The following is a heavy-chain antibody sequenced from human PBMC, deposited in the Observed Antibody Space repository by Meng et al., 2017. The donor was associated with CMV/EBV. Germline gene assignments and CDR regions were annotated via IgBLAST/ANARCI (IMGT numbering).Heavy chain of an antibody. CDR3: TRGANWGSPFDH. D-gene: IGHD7-27*01. V-gene: IGHV1-69*01. CDR2: IIPFFHTT. J-gene: IGHJ4*02. CDR1: GDASRPYA. Sequence: CQSSGDASRPYALSWVRQAPGQGLEWMGGIIPFFHTTYYAQKFQDRVIFTSDEDTKTVYMELRSLRSEDTAVYFCTRGANWGSPFDHWGQGALVTVSS.